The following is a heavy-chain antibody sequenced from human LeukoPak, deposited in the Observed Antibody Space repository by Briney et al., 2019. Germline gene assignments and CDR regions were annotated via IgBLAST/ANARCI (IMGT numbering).Heavy chain of an antibody. J-gene: IGHJ4*02. CDR3: AREVLDILTGYLFDY. Sequence: PSETLSLTCAVYGGSFSGYYWSWIRQPPGKGLEWIGYIYYSGSTNYNPSLKSRVTISVDTSKNQFSLKLSSVTAADTAVYYCAREVLDILTGYLFDYWGQGTLVTVSS. CDR2: IYYSGST. CDR1: GGSFSGYY. D-gene: IGHD3-9*01. V-gene: IGHV4-59*01.